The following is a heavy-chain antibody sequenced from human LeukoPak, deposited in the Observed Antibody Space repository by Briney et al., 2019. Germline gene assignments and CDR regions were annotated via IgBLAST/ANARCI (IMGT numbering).Heavy chain of an antibody. CDR2: IKQDGSEK. Sequence: GGSLRLSCVAFGFTFSNYWMSWVRQVPGKGLEWVANIKQDGSEKYYMDSVRGRFTISRDNAKNSLYLQMNSLRAEDTAIYYCAKRGAEVGTTVAPGDYWGQGTLVTVSS. V-gene: IGHV3-7*03. CDR3: AKRGAEVGTTVAPGDY. D-gene: IGHD1-26*01. J-gene: IGHJ4*02. CDR1: GFTFSNYW.